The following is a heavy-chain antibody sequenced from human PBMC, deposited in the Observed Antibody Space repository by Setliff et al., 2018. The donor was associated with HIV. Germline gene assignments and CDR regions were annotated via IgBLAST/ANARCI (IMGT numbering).Heavy chain of an antibody. V-gene: IGHV4-39*01. Sequence: SETLSLTCTVSGGSISSSSYYWGWIRQPPGKGLEWIGSIYYSGSTYYNPSLKSRVTISVDTSKNQFSLKLSSVTAADTAVYYCARGDTAGQFDPWGQGTLVTVSS. CDR1: GGSISSSSYY. J-gene: IGHJ5*02. CDR3: ARGDTAGQFDP. D-gene: IGHD5-18*01. CDR2: IYYSGST.